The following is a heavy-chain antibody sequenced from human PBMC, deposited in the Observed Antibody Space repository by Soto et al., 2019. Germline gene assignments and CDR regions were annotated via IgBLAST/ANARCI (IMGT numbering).Heavy chain of an antibody. Sequence: QVQLVQSGAEVKKPGASVKVSCKASDYTFTSYGISWVRQAPGQGLEWMGWISAYNGNTNYAQKLQGRVTMTTDTSTSTAYMELRSLRSDDTAVYYCARAAYCGGDCYSDFDYWGQGTLVTVSS. V-gene: IGHV1-18*04. CDR1: DYTFTSYG. CDR2: ISAYNGNT. CDR3: ARAAYCGGDCYSDFDY. D-gene: IGHD2-21*02. J-gene: IGHJ4*02.